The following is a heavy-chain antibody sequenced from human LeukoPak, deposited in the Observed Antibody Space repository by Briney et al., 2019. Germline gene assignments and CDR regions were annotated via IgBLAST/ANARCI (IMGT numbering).Heavy chain of an antibody. CDR3: ARDYGSGTGWFDP. V-gene: IGHV4-39*07. D-gene: IGHD3-10*01. Sequence: SETLSLTCTVSGGSVSTSDYYWGWIRQPPGKGLEWIGSIYYSGSTYYNPSLKSRVTISVDTSKNQFSLKLSSVTAADTAVYYCARDYGSGTGWFDPWGQGTLVTVSS. J-gene: IGHJ5*02. CDR1: GGSVSTSDYY. CDR2: IYYSGST.